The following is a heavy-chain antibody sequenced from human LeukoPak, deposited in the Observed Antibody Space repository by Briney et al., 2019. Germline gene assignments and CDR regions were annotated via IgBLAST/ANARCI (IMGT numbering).Heavy chain of an antibody. V-gene: IGHV1-69*13. CDR2: IIPIFGTA. CDR3: ARDGDYYDSSGYQTPTRAFDY. CDR1: GGTFSSYA. J-gene: IGHJ4*02. Sequence: GASVKVSCKASGGTFSSYAISWVRQAPGRGLEWMGGIIPIFGTANYAQKFQGRVTITADESTSTAYMELSSLRSEDTAVYYCARDGDYYDSSGYQTPTRAFDYWGQGTLVTVSS. D-gene: IGHD3-22*01.